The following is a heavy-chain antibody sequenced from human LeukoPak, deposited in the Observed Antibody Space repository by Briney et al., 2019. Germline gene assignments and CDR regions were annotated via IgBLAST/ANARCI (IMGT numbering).Heavy chain of an antibody. Sequence: GGSLRLSCAASGFTFRNYGLHWISLAPVKRLEWVACIRHDGSIKYYVDSVKGRFTVSRDNSKNTLYLQMNSLRAEDTAVYYCAKDVNVGGDYFDYWGQGTLVTVSS. CDR2: IRHDGSIK. D-gene: IGHD3-10*01. V-gene: IGHV3-30*02. J-gene: IGHJ4*02. CDR3: AKDVNVGGDYFDY. CDR1: GFTFRNYG.